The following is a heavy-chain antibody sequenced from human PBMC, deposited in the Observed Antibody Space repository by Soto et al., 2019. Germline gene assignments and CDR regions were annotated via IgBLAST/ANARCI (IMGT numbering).Heavy chain of an antibody. CDR3: ARAYCRRGSCYSWHVNWFDP. J-gene: IGHJ5*02. D-gene: IGHD2-15*01. Sequence: QGQLVQPGAEVKKPGSSVKVSCMASGGTFSSYAISSLRHAPGQWLEWMGGILPIFGTANNAQKFQGRVTITADESTSTAYLELSSLRSEDTAGYYCARAYCRRGSCYSWHVNWFDPWGQGPLVTVSS. CDR1: GGTFSSYA. V-gene: IGHV1-69*01. CDR2: ILPIFGTA.